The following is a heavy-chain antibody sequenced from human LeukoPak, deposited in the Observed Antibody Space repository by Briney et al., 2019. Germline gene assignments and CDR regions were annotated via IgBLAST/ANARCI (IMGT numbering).Heavy chain of an antibody. V-gene: IGHV3-7*03. Sequence: PGGSLRLSCAASGFTFSSYSMNWVRQAPGKGLEWVANIKQDGSEKYYVDSVKGRFTISRDNAKNSLYLQMNSLKTEDTAVYYCTTIAAAGQVDYWGQGTLVTVSS. J-gene: IGHJ4*02. D-gene: IGHD6-13*01. CDR1: GFTFSSYS. CDR2: IKQDGSEK. CDR3: TTIAAAGQVDY.